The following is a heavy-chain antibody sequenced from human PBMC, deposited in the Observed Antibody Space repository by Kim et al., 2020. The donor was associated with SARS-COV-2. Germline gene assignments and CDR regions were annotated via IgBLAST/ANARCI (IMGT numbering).Heavy chain of an antibody. Sequence: ASVKVSCKASGYTFTSYDINWVRQATGQGLEWMGWMNPNSGNTGYAQKFQGRVTMTRNTSISTAYMELSSLRSEDTAVYYCAGGYGWELLLGYFDLWGRGTLVTVSS. D-gene: IGHD1-26*01. CDR1: GYTFTSYD. J-gene: IGHJ2*01. CDR2: MNPNSGNT. CDR3: AGGYGWELLLGYFDL. V-gene: IGHV1-8*01.